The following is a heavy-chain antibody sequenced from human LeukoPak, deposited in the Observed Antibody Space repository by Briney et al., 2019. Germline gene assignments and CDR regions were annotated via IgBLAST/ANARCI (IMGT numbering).Heavy chain of an antibody. CDR2: ISSSSSYI. J-gene: IGHJ6*02. V-gene: IGHV3-21*01. CDR1: GFTFSSYS. CDR3: ARDGYYDFWSGLYYYYYGMDV. D-gene: IGHD3-3*01. Sequence: GGSLRLSCAASGFTFSSYSMNWVRQAPGKGLEWVSSISSSSSYIYYADSVKGRFTISRDNAKNSLYLQMNSLRAEDTAAYYFARDGYYDFWSGLYYYYYGMDVWGQGTTVTVSS.